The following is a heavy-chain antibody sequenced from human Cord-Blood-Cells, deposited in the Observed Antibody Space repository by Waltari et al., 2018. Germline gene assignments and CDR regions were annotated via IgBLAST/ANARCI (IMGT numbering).Heavy chain of an antibody. CDR3: ARIAGIYSSSSGRFGY. CDR2: INHSAST. Sequence: QVQLQQRRAGLLKPSETLSLTCAVYGGSFRGYYWSWIRQPPGKGLEWIGEINHSASTNSSPSIKRGVTISVDTSKNQFTLKLSGVDAADTAMYCCARIAGIYSSSSGRFGYWGQGTLVTVS. CDR1: GGSFRGYY. V-gene: IGHV4-34*01. D-gene: IGHD6-6*01. J-gene: IGHJ4*02.